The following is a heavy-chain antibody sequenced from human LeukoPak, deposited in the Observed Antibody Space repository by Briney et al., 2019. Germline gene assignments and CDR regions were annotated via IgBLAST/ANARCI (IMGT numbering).Heavy chain of an antibody. CDR2: INHSGST. D-gene: IGHD6-6*01. Sequence: SETLSLTCAVYGGSFSGYYWSWIRQPPGKGLEWIGEINHSGSTNYNPSLKSRVTISVDTSKNQFSLKLSSVTAADTAVYYCARDELAYSSSWDIWGQGTMVTVSS. V-gene: IGHV4-34*01. CDR1: GGSFSGYY. J-gene: IGHJ3*02. CDR3: ARDELAYSSSWDI.